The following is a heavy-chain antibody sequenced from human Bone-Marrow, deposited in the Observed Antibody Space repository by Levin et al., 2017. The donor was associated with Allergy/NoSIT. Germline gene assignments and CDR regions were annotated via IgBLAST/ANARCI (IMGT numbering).Heavy chain of an antibody. CDR3: ARSAYSGLDY. D-gene: IGHD5-12*01. CDR2: IFHDGTT. J-gene: IGHJ4*02. CDR1: GTSVSSGSFF. V-gene: IGHV4-61*01. Sequence: SETLSLTCSVSGTSVSSGSFFWSWIRQPPGMGLEWIGYIFHDGTTKYNSSLKTRVTISADTSKNQFSLTLTSTTAADTAVYYCARSAYSGLDYWGQGTLVIVSS.